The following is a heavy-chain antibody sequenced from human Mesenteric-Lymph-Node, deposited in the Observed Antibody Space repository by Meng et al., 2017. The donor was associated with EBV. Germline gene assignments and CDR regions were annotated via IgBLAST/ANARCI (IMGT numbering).Heavy chain of an antibody. CDR2: IYYTGST. V-gene: IGHV4-61*01. CDR1: GDYVSSGSYY. Sequence: QVQLQESGLGVGKPSETLSYTCSVSGDYVSSGSYYWYWIRQPPGKGLAWIGYIYYTGSTNYNPSLKSRVTISVDTSKNQFSLKLSSVTAADTAVYYCARGTTVEWFDPWGQGTLVTVSS. J-gene: IGHJ5*02. D-gene: IGHD4-23*01. CDR3: ARGTTVEWFDP.